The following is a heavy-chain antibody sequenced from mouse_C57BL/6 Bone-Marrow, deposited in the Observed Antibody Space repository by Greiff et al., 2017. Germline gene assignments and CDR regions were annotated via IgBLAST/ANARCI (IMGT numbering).Heavy chain of an antibody. CDR3: ASPQNFYWYFDV. CDR1: GYTFTSYW. V-gene: IGHV1-64*01. J-gene: IGHJ1*03. Sequence: QVQLQQPGAELVKPGASVKLSCKASGYTFTSYWMHWVKQRPGQGLEWIGMIHPNSGSTNYNEKFKSKATLTVDKSSSTAYMQLSSLTSEDSAVYYCASPQNFYWYFDVWGTGTTVTVSS. CDR2: IHPNSGST.